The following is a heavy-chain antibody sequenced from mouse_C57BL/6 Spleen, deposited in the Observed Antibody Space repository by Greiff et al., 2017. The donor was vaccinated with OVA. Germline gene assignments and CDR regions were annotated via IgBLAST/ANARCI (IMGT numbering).Heavy chain of an antibody. CDR1: GIDFSRYW. V-gene: IGHV4-1*01. Sequence: EVKLQQSGGGLVQPGGSLKLSCAASGIDFSRYWMSWVRRAPGKGLEWIGEINPDSSTINYAPSLKDKFNISRDNAKNTLYLQMSKVRSEDTALYYCARRSAGFYYAKDDWGQGTSVTVSS. D-gene: IGHD3-2*02. CDR2: INPDSSTI. CDR3: ARRSAGFYYAKDD. J-gene: IGHJ4*01.